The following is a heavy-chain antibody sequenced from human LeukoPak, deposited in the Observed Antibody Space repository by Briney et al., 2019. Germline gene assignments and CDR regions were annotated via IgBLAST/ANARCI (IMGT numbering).Heavy chain of an antibody. Sequence: GGSLRLSCAASGFTFSSYGMHWVRQAPGKGLEWVAVISYDGSNKYYADSVKGRFTISRDNSQNTLYLQMNSLRAEDTAVYYCAKDLGKQESGYDDAFDIWGQGTMVTVSS. D-gene: IGHD3-3*01. J-gene: IGHJ3*02. CDR2: ISYDGSNK. CDR1: GFTFSSYG. CDR3: AKDLGKQESGYDDAFDI. V-gene: IGHV3-30*18.